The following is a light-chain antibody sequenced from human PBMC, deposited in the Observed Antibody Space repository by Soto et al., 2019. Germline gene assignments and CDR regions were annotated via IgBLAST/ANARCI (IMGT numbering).Light chain of an antibody. V-gene: IGLV2-14*01. Sequence: QSALTQPASVSGSPGQSITISCTGTSSDVGVYNFVSWYQHHPGRAPKLILYEVTIRPSGVSNRFSGSKSGNTASLTISGLQAEDEADYYCSSYTTSSPYVFGSATKLTVL. J-gene: IGLJ1*01. CDR3: SSYTTSSPYV. CDR1: SSDVGVYNF. CDR2: EVT.